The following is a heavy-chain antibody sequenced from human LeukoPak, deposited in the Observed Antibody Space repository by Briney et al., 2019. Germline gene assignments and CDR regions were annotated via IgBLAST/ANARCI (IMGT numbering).Heavy chain of an antibody. D-gene: IGHD6-13*01. V-gene: IGHV3-66*01. J-gene: IGHJ4*02. CDR2: IYSNGNT. CDR1: GFIVSNNY. CDR3: ARGLVGAAGLFDY. Sequence: TGGSLRLSCAASGFIVSNNYMTWVRQAPGKGLEWVSVIYSNGNTYYADSVKGRFTISRDNSKNTLYLQVNSLRAEDTAVYYCARGLVGAAGLFDYWGQGTLVTVSS.